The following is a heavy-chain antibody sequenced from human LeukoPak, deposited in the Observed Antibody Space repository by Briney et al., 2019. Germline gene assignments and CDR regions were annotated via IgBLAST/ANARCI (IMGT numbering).Heavy chain of an antibody. J-gene: IGHJ6*03. CDR1: GGTFSSYA. Sequence: ASVKVSCKASGGTFSSYAISWVRQAPGQGLEWMGGIIPIFGTANYAQKFQGRVTITTDESTGTAYMELSSLRSEDTAVYYCARSLEGPDIVVVPAAIRGDSYYYYMDVWGKGTTVTVSS. D-gene: IGHD2-2*02. V-gene: IGHV1-69*05. CDR2: IIPIFGTA. CDR3: ARSLEGPDIVVVPAAIRGDSYYYYMDV.